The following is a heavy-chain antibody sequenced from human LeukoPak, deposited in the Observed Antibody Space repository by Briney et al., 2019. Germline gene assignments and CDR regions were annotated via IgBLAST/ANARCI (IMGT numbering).Heavy chain of an antibody. CDR3: ARDDIEAAAAGTGFDY. D-gene: IGHD6-13*01. J-gene: IGHJ4*02. Sequence: ASVKVSCKASGYTFTSYGISWVRQAPGQGLEWMGWISAYNGNTNYAQRLQGRVTMTTDTSTSTAYMELRSLRSDDTAVYYCARDDIEAAAAGTGFDYWGQGTLVTVSS. CDR1: GYTFTSYG. CDR2: ISAYNGNT. V-gene: IGHV1-18*01.